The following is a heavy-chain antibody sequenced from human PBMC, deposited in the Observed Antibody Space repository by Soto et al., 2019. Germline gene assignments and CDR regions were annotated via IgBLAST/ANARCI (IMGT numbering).Heavy chain of an antibody. J-gene: IGHJ5*02. D-gene: IGHD6-19*01. V-gene: IGHV1-24*01. Sequence: ASVKVSCKASGYTFTGYAMHWVRQAPGKGLEWMGGFDPEDGETIYAQKFQGRVTMTEDTSTDTAYMELSSLRSEDTAVYYCATYRIAVAGTGAENWFDPWGQGTLVTVSS. CDR3: ATYRIAVAGTGAENWFDP. CDR1: GYTFTGYA. CDR2: FDPEDGET.